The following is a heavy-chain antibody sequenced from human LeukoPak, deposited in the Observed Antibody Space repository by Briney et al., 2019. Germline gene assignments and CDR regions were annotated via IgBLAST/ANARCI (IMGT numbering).Heavy chain of an antibody. V-gene: IGHV3-23*01. D-gene: IGHD4-17*01. CDR2: ISGSGGST. J-gene: IGHJ4*02. Sequence: GGSLRLSCAASGFTFSNYAMSWVRQAPGKGLEWVSAISGSGGSTYYADSVKGRFTISRDNSKNTLYLQMNSLRAEDTALYYCAKAPQGDYGRFDYWGQGTLVTVSS. CDR3: AKAPQGDYGRFDY. CDR1: GFTFSNYA.